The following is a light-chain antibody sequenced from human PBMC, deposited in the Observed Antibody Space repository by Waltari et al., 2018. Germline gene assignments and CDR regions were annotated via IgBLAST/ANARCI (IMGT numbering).Light chain of an antibody. V-gene: IGLV3-19*01. CDR1: SLRSTF. CDR2: GQN. J-gene: IGLJ1*01. CDR3: NSRDSSGNQYV. Sequence: SSELTQDPAVSAALGQTVRITCQGNSLRSTFASWYPLKPGQAPLLVIYGQNNRPSGIPDRFSGSSSGDTASLSITGAQAEDEADYYCNSRDSSGNQYVFGTGTKVTVL.